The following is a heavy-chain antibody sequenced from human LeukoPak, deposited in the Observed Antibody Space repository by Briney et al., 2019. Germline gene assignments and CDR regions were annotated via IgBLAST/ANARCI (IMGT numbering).Heavy chain of an antibody. CDR2: ISNSGDRT. CDR1: GFTFSSYH. Sequence: GGSLRLSCAASGFTFSSYHMTWVRLSPGKEVECVSSISNSGDRTYYGDSVKGRFTISRDNAKNSLYLQMNSLRAEDTAVYYCARGDGYYGSGRRPLDYWGQGTLVTVSS. V-gene: IGHV3-48*04. J-gene: IGHJ4*02. D-gene: IGHD3-10*01. CDR3: ARGDGYYGSGRRPLDY.